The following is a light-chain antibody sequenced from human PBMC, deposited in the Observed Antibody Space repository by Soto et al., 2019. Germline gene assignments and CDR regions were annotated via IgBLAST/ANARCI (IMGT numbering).Light chain of an antibody. CDR1: SRDVGGFNY. J-gene: IGLJ1*01. CDR2: DVS. V-gene: IGLV2-14*01. Sequence: QSVLTQPSSVSGSPGPSLTFSRLGNSRDVGGFNYVSWYQQHPGKAPKLMIYDVSNRPSGVSNRFSGSKSGNTASLTISGLQAEDEADYYCSSYTSSSTRVFGTGTKVTVL. CDR3: SSYTSSSTRV.